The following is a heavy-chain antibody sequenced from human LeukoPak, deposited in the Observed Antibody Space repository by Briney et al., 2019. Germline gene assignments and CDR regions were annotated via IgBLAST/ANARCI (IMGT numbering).Heavy chain of an antibody. Sequence: GASVKVSCKASGYTFTGYYMHWVRQAPGQGLEWMGWINPKSGGTNYEQKFQGRVTMTRDTSITTAYMELSRLRSDDTAVYYCATWSSSWSAFDPWGQGTMVAVSS. CDR2: INPKSGGT. J-gene: IGHJ3*01. CDR1: GYTFTGYY. V-gene: IGHV1-2*02. CDR3: ATWSSSWSAFDP. D-gene: IGHD6-13*01.